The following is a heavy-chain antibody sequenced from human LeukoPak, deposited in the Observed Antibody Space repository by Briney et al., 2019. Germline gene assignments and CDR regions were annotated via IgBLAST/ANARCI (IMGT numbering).Heavy chain of an antibody. CDR3: ARGVYSSSWSYYYYYYMDV. CDR1: GGSISSSSYY. V-gene: IGHV4-39*07. D-gene: IGHD6-13*01. CDR2: INHGGST. J-gene: IGHJ6*03. Sequence: PSETLSLTCTVSGGSISSSSYYWSWIRQPPGKGLEWIGEINHGGSTNYNPSLKSRVTISVDTSKNQFSLKLSSVTAADTAVYYCARGVYSSSWSYYYYYYMDVWGKGTTVTVSS.